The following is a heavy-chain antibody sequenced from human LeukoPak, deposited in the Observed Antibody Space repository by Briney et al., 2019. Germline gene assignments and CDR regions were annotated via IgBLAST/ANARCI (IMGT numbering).Heavy chain of an antibody. J-gene: IGHJ4*02. CDR1: GYTFTSYG. CDR3: ARADYYDRQLDY. CDR2: ISAYNGNT. D-gene: IGHD3-22*01. V-gene: IGHV1-18*01. Sequence: ASVKVSCKASGYTFTSYGISWVRQAPGQGLEWMGWISAYNGNTSYAQKLQGRVTMTTDTSTSTAYMELRSLRSDDTAVYYCARADYYDRQLDYWGQGTLVTVSS.